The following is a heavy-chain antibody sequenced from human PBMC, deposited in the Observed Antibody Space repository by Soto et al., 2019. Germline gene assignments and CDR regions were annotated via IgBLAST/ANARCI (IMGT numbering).Heavy chain of an antibody. D-gene: IGHD6-13*01. V-gene: IGHV1-18*01. Sequence: QVQLVQSGAEVKKPGASVKVSCKASGYIFTSYGISWVRQAPGQGLEWMGWISTYNDNTNYAQKFKGRASMTAHTYTSTAYMEMTSLRSDATAVCSRARDTLYTNSWLGAYWGQGTLVTVSS. CDR3: ARDTLYTNSWLGAY. CDR2: ISTYNDNT. CDR1: GYIFTSYG. J-gene: IGHJ4*02.